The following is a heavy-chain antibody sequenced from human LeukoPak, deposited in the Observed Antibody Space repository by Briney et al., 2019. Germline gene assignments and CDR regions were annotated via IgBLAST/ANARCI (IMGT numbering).Heavy chain of an antibody. V-gene: IGHV4-31*03. D-gene: IGHD3-9*01. J-gene: IGHJ4*02. CDR1: GGSISSSAYH. Sequence: SETLSLTCSVSGGSISSSAYHWSWFRQHPGKGLEWIGYIYYTGRTYYSPSLKSRVTISLDTSKNQFSLNLSSVTAADTAVYYCARHVWLQPFDYWGQGTLVTVSS. CDR3: ARHVWLQPFDY. CDR2: IYYTGRT.